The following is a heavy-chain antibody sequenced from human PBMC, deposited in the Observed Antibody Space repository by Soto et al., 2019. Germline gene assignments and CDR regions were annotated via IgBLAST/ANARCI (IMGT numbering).Heavy chain of an antibody. CDR1: GFTFGSYW. D-gene: IGHD4-17*01. Sequence: EVQLVESGGGLVQPGGSLRLSCAASGFTFGSYWMSWVRQAPGKGLEWVANIKQDGTERYSVDSVKGRFTISRDNAKNSLYLQIDRLGAEDTAVYYCARDIPFMTSVTTSNYYYMDVWGKGTTVTVSS. V-gene: IGHV3-7*01. CDR2: IKQDGTER. CDR3: ARDIPFMTSVTTSNYYYMDV. J-gene: IGHJ6*03.